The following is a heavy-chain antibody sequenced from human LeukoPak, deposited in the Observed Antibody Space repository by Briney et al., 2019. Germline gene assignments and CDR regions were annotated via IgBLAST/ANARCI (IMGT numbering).Heavy chain of an antibody. V-gene: IGHV1-18*04. CDR3: ARDRVYVGIAAAGAAGYFQH. J-gene: IGHJ1*01. Sequence: ASVKVSCKASGYTFTSYGISWVRQAPGPGLEWMGWISAYNGNTHYAQKLQGRVTMPTDTSTSTAYMELRSLRSDDTAVYYCARDRVYVGIAAAGAAGYFQHWGQGTLVTVSS. CDR1: GYTFTSYG. D-gene: IGHD6-13*01. CDR2: ISAYNGNT.